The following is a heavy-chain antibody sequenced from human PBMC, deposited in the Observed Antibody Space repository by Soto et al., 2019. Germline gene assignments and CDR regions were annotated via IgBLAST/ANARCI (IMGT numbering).Heavy chain of an antibody. Sequence: ASVKVSCKASGYTFTSYYMHWVRQAPGQGLEWVGIINPSGGSTSYAQKFQGRVTMTRDTSTSTVYMELSSLRSEDTAVYYCARGYPPGIAVAGFDYWGQGTLVTVSS. CDR3: ARGYPPGIAVAGFDY. V-gene: IGHV1-46*01. D-gene: IGHD6-19*01. CDR2: INPSGGST. CDR1: GYTFTSYY. J-gene: IGHJ4*02.